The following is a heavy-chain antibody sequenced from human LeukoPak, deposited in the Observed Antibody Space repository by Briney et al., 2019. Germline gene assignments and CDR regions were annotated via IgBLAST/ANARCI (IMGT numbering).Heavy chain of an antibody. CDR3: AKDLSVWQQLVGLFDY. D-gene: IGHD6-13*01. Sequence: GGSLRLSCAASGFTFSSYAMSWVRQAPGKGLEWVSAISGSGGSTCYADSVKGRFTISRDNSKNTLYLQMNSLRAEDTAVYYCAKDLSVWQQLVGLFDYWGQGTLVTVSS. J-gene: IGHJ4*02. CDR1: GFTFSSYA. CDR2: ISGSGGST. V-gene: IGHV3-23*01.